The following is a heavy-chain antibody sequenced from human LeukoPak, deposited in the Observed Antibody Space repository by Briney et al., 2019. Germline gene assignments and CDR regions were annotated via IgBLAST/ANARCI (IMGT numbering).Heavy chain of an antibody. V-gene: IGHV3-33*01. J-gene: IGHJ4*02. D-gene: IGHD6-19*01. CDR2: IWYDGSNK. Sequence: PGRSLRLSCAVSGFTFSSYGMHWVRQAPGKGLEGVAVIWYDGSNKYYADSVKGRFTISRDNSKNTLYLQMNSLRAEDTAVYYCAREARIAVAGTLDYWGQGTLVTVSS. CDR1: GFTFSSYG. CDR3: AREARIAVAGTLDY.